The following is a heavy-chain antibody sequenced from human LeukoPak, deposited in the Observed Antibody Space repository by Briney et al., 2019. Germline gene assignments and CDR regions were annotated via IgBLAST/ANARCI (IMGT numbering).Heavy chain of an antibody. CDR1: GSILTSYS. D-gene: IGHD4-17*01. J-gene: IGHJ4*02. Sequence: PGRCLRLFYPPSGSILTSYSTKSARLAPGKWLEWDSYISISSSTIYYADSVKGRFTISRDNAKNSLYLQMNSLRDEDTDVYNCARDYRWVTTGGFDYWGQGTLVTVSS. CDR2: ISISSSTI. CDR3: ARDYRWVTTGGFDY. V-gene: IGHV3-48*02.